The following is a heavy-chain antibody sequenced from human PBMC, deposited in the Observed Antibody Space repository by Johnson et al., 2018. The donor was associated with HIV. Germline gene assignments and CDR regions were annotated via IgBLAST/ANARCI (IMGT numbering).Heavy chain of an antibody. Sequence: VQLVESGGGVVQPGGSLRLSCAASGFTFSSYAMHWVRQAPGKGLEWISYISSSGSNIYKADSVKGRFTISRDNAKNSLFLQMNSLRAEDTAVYYCARVGANFDAFDIWGQGTMVTVSS. D-gene: IGHD4/OR15-4a*01. V-gene: IGHV3-48*03. J-gene: IGHJ3*02. CDR1: GFTFSSYA. CDR2: ISSSGSNI. CDR3: ARVGANFDAFDI.